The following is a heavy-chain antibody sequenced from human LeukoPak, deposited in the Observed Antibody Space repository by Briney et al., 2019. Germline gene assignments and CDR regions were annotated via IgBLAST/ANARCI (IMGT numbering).Heavy chain of an antibody. J-gene: IGHJ6*03. V-gene: IGHV3-23*01. Sequence: QTGGSLRLSCAAAGFTFSSYAMSWVRQAPGKGLEGVSSISASGGSTYYADSVKGRFTISRDNSKNTLYLQMNSLRAEDTAVYYCAKGGQWFGESSKYYYYYYMDVWGKGTTVTVSS. D-gene: IGHD3-10*01. CDR1: GFTFSSYA. CDR2: ISASGGST. CDR3: AKGGQWFGESSKYYYYYYMDV.